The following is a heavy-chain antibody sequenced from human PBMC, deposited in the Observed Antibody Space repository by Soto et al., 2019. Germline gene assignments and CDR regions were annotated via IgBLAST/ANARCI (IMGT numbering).Heavy chain of an antibody. CDR1: GFTFSNAW. J-gene: IGHJ4*02. V-gene: IGHV3-15*07. D-gene: IGHD6-19*01. CDR2: IKSKTDGGTT. CDR3: TTASGSSGWYLGY. Sequence: GRSLRVSCGASGFTFSNAWMHWVRQAPGKRQEWVGRIKSKTDGGTTDYAAPVKGRFTISRDDSKNTLYLQMNSLKTEDTAVYYCTTASGSSGWYLGYWGQGTLVTVSS.